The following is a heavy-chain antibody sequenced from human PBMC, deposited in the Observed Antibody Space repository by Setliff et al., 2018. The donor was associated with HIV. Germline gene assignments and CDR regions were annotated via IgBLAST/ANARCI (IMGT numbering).Heavy chain of an antibody. J-gene: IGHJ5*02. V-gene: IGHV1-3*03. CDR3: AREDFGSGWFDT. D-gene: IGHD3-10*01. CDR1: GYTFTTYA. CDR2: INVGKGNT. Sequence: ASVKVSCKASGYTFTTYAIHWVRQAPGQSLEWMGWINVGKGNTKYSQDLQGRVTITRDTSASTAYMELNSLRSEDMAVYYCAREDFGSGWFDTWGQGTPVTVSS.